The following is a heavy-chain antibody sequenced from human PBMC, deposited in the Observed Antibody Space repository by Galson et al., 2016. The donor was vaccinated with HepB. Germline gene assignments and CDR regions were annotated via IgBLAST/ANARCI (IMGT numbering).Heavy chain of an antibody. CDR1: GHSFVDYW. CDR2: VYPGDSET. J-gene: IGHJ4*02. Sequence: QSGAEVKKPGGSLKISCKGSGHSFVDYWIVWMRQMPGKGLEWMGMVYPGDSETRYSPSFQGQVTFSADKSLYTAYVQWGSLKTSDSAMYYCARREANGFSLWGQGTLVTGSS. D-gene: IGHD2-8*01. V-gene: IGHV5-51*03. CDR3: ARREANGFSL.